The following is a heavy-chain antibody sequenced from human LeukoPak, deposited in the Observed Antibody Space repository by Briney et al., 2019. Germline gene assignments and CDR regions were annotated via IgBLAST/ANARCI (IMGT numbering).Heavy chain of an antibody. Sequence: GGSLRLSCAASGFTFSSYWMYWVRQAPGKGLVWVSRINSDGSSTSYADSVKGRFTISRDNAKNTLYLQMNSLRAEDTAVYYCARAVGGYSYGIDYWGQGTLVTVSS. CDR1: GFTFSSYW. V-gene: IGHV3-74*01. D-gene: IGHD5-18*01. CDR2: INSDGSST. CDR3: ARAVGGYSYGIDY. J-gene: IGHJ4*02.